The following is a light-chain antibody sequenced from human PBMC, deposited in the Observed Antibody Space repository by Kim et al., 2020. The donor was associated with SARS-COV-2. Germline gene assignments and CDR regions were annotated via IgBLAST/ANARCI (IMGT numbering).Light chain of an antibody. J-gene: IGKJ1*01. V-gene: IGKV1-8*01. CDR2: GAS. Sequence: ASTGDRVTITCRASQDIRDYLAWYQQRPGKAPKLLIYGASTLHSGVPSTFSGSGSGTDFTLTINNLQYEDFATYFCQQYYTVSATFGQGTKVDIK. CDR1: QDIRDY. CDR3: QQYYTVSAT.